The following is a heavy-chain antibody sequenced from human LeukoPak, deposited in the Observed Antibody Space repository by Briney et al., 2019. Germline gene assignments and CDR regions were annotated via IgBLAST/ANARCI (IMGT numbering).Heavy chain of an antibody. V-gene: IGHV3-48*03. CDR3: AELGITMIGGV. J-gene: IGHJ6*04. Sequence: GGSLRLSCAASGFTFSSYETNWVRQAPGRGLEWVSYISSSGSTIYYADSVKGRFTISRDNAKNSLYLQMNSLRAEDTAVYYCAELGITMIGGVWGKGTTVTISS. D-gene: IGHD3-10*02. CDR1: GFTFSSYE. CDR2: ISSSGSTI.